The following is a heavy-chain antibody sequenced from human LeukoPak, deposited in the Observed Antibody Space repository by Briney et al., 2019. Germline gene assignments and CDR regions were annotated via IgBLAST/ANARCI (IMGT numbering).Heavy chain of an antibody. V-gene: IGHV1-2*02. D-gene: IGHD6-13*01. CDR3: ARVPTSSSWYTVGDY. J-gene: IGHJ4*02. CDR1: GYTFTGYY. Sequence: ASVKVSCKAPGYTFTGYYMHWVRQAPGQGLEWMGWINPNSGGTNYAQKFQGRVTMTRDTSISTAYMELSRLRSDDTAVYYCARVPTSSSWYTVGDYWGQGTLVTVSS. CDR2: INPNSGGT.